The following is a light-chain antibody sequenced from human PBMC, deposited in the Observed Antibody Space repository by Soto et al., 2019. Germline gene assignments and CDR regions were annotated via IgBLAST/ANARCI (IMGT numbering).Light chain of an antibody. Sequence: EIVLTQSPGTLSLSPGERATLSCRASQSVSSSYLAWYQQKPGQAPRLLIYGASSRAIGFPDRFSGSGSGTDFTFTISRLEPEDFAVYYCQKYGSSLTFGPGTKVDIK. CDR1: QSVSSSY. CDR3: QKYGSSLT. CDR2: GAS. J-gene: IGKJ3*01. V-gene: IGKV3-20*01.